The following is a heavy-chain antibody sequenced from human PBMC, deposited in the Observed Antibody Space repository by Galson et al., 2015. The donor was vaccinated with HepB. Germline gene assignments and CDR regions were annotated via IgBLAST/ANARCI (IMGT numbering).Heavy chain of an antibody. Sequence: SLRLSCAASGFTFSSYAMSWVRQAPGKGLEWVSGISGSGGTTYYADSVKGRFTISRDNSKNTLFLQMNSLRAEDTAVFYCAKEPFRPGGYPNWGQGTLVTVSS. CDR1: GFTFSSYA. J-gene: IGHJ4*02. D-gene: IGHD3-16*01. CDR3: AKEPFRPGGYPN. CDR2: ISGSGGTT. V-gene: IGHV3-23*01.